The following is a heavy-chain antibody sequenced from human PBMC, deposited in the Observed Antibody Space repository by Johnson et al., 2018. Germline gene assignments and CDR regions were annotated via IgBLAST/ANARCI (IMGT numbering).Heavy chain of an antibody. CDR3: ASEMGIIRANYYYYGMDV. CDR2: IGTAGDT. D-gene: IGHD3-3*01. J-gene: IGHJ6*02. CDR1: GFTFSSYD. V-gene: IGHV3-13*01. Sequence: VQSGGSLRLSCAASGFTFSSYDMHWVRQATGKGLEWVSAIGTAGDTYYPGSVKGRFTISRDNSKNTLYLQMNSLRAEDTAVYYWASEMGIIRANYYYYGMDVWGQGTTVTVSS.